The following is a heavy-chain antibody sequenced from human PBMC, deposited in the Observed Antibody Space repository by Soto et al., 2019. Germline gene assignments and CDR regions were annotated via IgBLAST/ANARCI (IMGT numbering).Heavy chain of an antibody. V-gene: IGHV4-39*01. Sequence: LSLTCTVSGGSFSSRASYWSGIRQPPGKGLEWVGSFHYSGITYSNPSIKSRVTLSVDTSMYQLSLRVTSVTAAVTAVYYWARGVAPRPFDYWGQGTLVTVSS. CDR2: FHYSGIT. CDR1: GGSFSSRASY. J-gene: IGHJ4*02. CDR3: ARGVAPRPFDY. D-gene: IGHD2-15*01.